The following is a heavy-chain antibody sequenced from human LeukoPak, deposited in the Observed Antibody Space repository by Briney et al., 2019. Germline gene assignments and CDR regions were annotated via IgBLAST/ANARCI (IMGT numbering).Heavy chain of an antibody. CDR2: ISSSSSYI. CDR1: GFTFSSYA. J-gene: IGHJ5*02. Sequence: GGSLRLSCAASGFTFSSYAMSWVRQAPGKGLEWVSSISSSSSYIYYADSVKGRFTISRDNAKNSLYLQMNSLRAEDTAVYYCARDPGITMVRGVTRGFDPWGQGTLVTVSS. CDR3: ARDPGITMVRGVTRGFDP. V-gene: IGHV3-21*01. D-gene: IGHD3-10*01.